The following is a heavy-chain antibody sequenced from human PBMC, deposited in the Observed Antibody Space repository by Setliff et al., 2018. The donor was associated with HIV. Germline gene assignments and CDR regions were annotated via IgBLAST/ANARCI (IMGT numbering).Heavy chain of an antibody. V-gene: IGHV3-20*04. Sequence: GGSLRLSCAASGFTFDDYGMSWVRQAPGKGLEWVSGISWNGGSTGYADSVKGRFTISRDNAKNSLYLQMNSLRAEDTALYSCARGGVEQPYYYYMDVWGKGTTVTVSS. CDR2: ISWNGGST. CDR3: ARGGVEQPYYYYMDV. CDR1: GFTFDDYG. D-gene: IGHD6-13*01. J-gene: IGHJ6*03.